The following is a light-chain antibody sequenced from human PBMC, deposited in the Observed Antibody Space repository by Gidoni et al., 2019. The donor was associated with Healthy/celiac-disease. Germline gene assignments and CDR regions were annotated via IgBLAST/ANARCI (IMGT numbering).Light chain of an antibody. CDR3: QQYDNLPRT. CDR1: QDISNY. V-gene: IGKV1-33*01. CDR2: DAS. J-gene: IGKJ2*01. Sequence: IQMTQSPSSLSASVGDRVTITCQASQDISNYLNWYQQKPGKAPKLLIYDASNLETGGPSRFSGSGSGTDFTFTISSLQPEDIATYYCQQYDNLPRTFGQXTKLEIK.